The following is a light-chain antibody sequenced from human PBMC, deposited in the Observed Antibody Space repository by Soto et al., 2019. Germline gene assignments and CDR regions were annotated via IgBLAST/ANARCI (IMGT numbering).Light chain of an antibody. CDR1: QSVSSSF. J-gene: IGKJ1*01. V-gene: IGKV3-20*01. CDR2: GAS. CDR3: QQYDSSPWT. Sequence: EIVLTQSPGTLSLSPGERATLSCRASQSVSSSFLAWYQQKPGQAPRLLIYGASSRATGIPDRFSGSGSGTTFTLTISRLEQEDFAVYYCQQYDSSPWTFGQGTKVEIK.